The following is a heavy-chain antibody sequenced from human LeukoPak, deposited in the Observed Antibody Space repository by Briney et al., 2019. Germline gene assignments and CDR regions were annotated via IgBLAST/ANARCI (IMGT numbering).Heavy chain of an antibody. Sequence: TPSETLSLTCAVYGGSFSGYYWSWIRQPPGKGLEWIGEINHSGSTNYNPSLKSRVTISVDTSKNQFSLKLSSVTAADTAVYYCARTTTVVAFDIWGQGTMVTVSS. CDR1: GGSFSGYY. J-gene: IGHJ3*02. CDR3: ARTTTVVAFDI. V-gene: IGHV4-34*01. CDR2: INHSGST. D-gene: IGHD4-23*01.